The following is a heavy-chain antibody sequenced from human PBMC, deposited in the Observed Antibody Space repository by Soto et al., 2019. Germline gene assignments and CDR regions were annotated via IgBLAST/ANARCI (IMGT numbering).Heavy chain of an antibody. J-gene: IGHJ4*02. V-gene: IGHV2-5*01. Sequence: QITLKESGPTLVKPTQTLTLTCTFSGFSLSTIGVGVGWISQPPGTALEWLALIYWYDDKRYSPSLKSRLTITEDTSKNQVVLTMTNMDPVDTATYYCAHRQRTVYFDYWGQGTLVTVSS. CDR3: AHRQRTVYFDY. CDR2: IYWYDDK. D-gene: IGHD4-17*01. CDR1: GFSLSTIGVG.